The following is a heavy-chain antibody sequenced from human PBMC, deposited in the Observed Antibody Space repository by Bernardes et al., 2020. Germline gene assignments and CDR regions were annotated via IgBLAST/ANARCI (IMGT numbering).Heavy chain of an antibody. J-gene: IGHJ3*02. Sequence: SETLSLTCTVSGVSFSSNYWNWIRQPPGKGLEWIGYIFYSGSTTYIPSLKSRVTISVDTSKNQFSLKLTSVTAADTAVYYCARKQTDAFDIWGQGTLVNVSS. CDR3: ARKQTDAFDI. V-gene: IGHV4-59*01. CDR1: GVSFSSNY. CDR2: IFYSGST.